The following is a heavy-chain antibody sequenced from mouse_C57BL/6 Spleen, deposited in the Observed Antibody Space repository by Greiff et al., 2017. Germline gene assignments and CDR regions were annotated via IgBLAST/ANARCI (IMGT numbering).Heavy chain of an antibody. J-gene: IGHJ2*01. CDR3: ARYAVVAPYFDY. CDR1: GYAFSSSW. V-gene: IGHV1-82*01. Sequence: VKLMESGPELVKPGASVKISCKASGYAFSSSWMNWVQQRPGKGLEWIGRIYPGDGDTNYNGKFKGKATLTADKSSSTAYMQLSSLTSAYSAVYFCARYAVVAPYFDYWGQGTTLTVSS. D-gene: IGHD1-1*01. CDR2: IYPGDGDT.